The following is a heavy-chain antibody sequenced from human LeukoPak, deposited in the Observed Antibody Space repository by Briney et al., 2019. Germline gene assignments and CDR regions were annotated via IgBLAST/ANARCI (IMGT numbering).Heavy chain of an antibody. CDR1: GGSISSYY. Sequence: SETLSLTCTVSGGSISSYYWSWIRQPPGKGLEWIGCIYYSGSTKYNPSLRSRVTISADTSKNQFSLKLSSVTAADTAVYYCARHLRGEQQLSGFDYWGQGTPVTVSS. V-gene: IGHV4-59*08. CDR3: ARHLRGEQQLSGFDY. J-gene: IGHJ4*02. D-gene: IGHD6-13*01. CDR2: IYYSGST.